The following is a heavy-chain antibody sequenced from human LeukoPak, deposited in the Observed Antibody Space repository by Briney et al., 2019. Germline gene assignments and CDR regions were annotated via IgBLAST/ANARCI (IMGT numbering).Heavy chain of an antibody. Sequence: PGGSLRLSCAASGFTFSSYAMHWVRQAPGKGLEWVAVISYDGSNKYYADSVKGRFTISRDNSKNTLYLQMNSLRAEDTAVYYCARDQRYLEWLLLGGYYFDYWGQGTLVTVSS. J-gene: IGHJ4*02. D-gene: IGHD3-3*01. CDR3: ARDQRYLEWLLLGGYYFDY. V-gene: IGHV3-30-3*01. CDR1: GFTFSSYA. CDR2: ISYDGSNK.